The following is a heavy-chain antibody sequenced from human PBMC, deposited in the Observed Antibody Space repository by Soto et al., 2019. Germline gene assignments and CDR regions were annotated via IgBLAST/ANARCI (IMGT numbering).Heavy chain of an antibody. CDR2: ISAHNDNT. Sequence: QVHLVQSGAEVKKPGASVKVSCKCSGYTFTSYGITWVRQAPGQGLEWMGLISAHNDNTDYAQKLQGRVTVTRDTSTSTAYMELRSLRSDDTAVYYCARGRYGDYWGQGALVTVSS. J-gene: IGHJ4*02. CDR1: GYTFTSYG. CDR3: ARGRYGDY. D-gene: IGHD1-1*01. V-gene: IGHV1-18*01.